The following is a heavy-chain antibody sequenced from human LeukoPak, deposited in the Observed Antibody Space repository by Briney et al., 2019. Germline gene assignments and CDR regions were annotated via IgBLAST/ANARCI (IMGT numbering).Heavy chain of an antibody. V-gene: IGHV3-30*04. CDR2: TSSDGKNK. Sequence: GGSLRLSCAASGFTFSSHPMNWVRQARGKGLEWVAVTSSDGKNKYYADSVTGRFTISRDNSKNTLYLQMSSLRPEDTAVYYCESRGYCSGGNCYTGAFGGQGTLVIVSS. CDR3: ESRGYCSGGNCYTGAF. CDR1: GFTFSSHP. D-gene: IGHD2-15*01. J-gene: IGHJ4*02.